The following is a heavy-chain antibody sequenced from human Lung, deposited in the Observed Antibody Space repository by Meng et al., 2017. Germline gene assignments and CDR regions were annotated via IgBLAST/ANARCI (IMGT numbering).Heavy chain of an antibody. Sequence: QLPEWGPGLLKPSEPLSLTCGVYGGSFSGYYWSWIRQPPGKGLEWIGEIIDSGSTNYNPSLKSRVTISVDTSKNQFSLRVTSVTAADRAVYYCVRRTYSSGWYFDYWGQGTLVTVSS. CDR3: VRRTYSSGWYFDY. CDR2: IIDSGST. J-gene: IGHJ4*02. D-gene: IGHD6-19*01. V-gene: IGHV4-34*02. CDR1: GGSFSGYY.